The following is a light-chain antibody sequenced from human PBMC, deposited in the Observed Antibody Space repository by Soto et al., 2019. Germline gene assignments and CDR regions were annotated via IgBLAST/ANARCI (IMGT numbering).Light chain of an antibody. V-gene: IGKV1-5*03. CDR3: QQYHTSPYT. CDR1: QSISSW. CDR2: KAS. Sequence: DIQMTQSPSTLSASVGDRVTITCRANQSISSWLAWYQQKPGRAPKLLIYKASNLQSGGQSRFYGSEYGTEFTLTITSLQPEDLANYYCQQYHTSPYTFGHGTRLEI. J-gene: IGKJ2*01.